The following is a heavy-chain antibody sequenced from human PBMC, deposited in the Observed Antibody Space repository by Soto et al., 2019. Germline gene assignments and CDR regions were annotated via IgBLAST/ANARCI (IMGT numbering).Heavy chain of an antibody. CDR3: TRKTVVPAAYWFDP. CDR2: IRSKAYGGTT. V-gene: IGHV3-49*05. Sequence: KPGGSLRLSCTASGFTFGDYAMSWFRQAPGKGLEWVGFIRSKAYGGTTEYAASVKGRFTISRDDSKSIAYLQMNSLKTEDTAVYYCTRKTVVPAAYWFDPWGQGTLVTVSS. CDR1: GFTFGDYA. J-gene: IGHJ5*02. D-gene: IGHD2-2*01.